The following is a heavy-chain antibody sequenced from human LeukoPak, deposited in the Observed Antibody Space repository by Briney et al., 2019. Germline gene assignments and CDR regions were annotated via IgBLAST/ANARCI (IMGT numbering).Heavy chain of an antibody. D-gene: IGHD3-22*01. Sequence: GGSLRLSCAASGFTFSSYWMHWVRQAPGKGLMWVSRINSDGSSTSYADSVKGRFTISRDNAMNTLYLQMNSLRAEDTAVYYCARGRVTYYYDSSGLHWGQGTLVTVSS. V-gene: IGHV3-74*01. J-gene: IGHJ4*02. CDR1: GFTFSSYW. CDR2: INSDGSST. CDR3: ARGRVTYYYDSSGLH.